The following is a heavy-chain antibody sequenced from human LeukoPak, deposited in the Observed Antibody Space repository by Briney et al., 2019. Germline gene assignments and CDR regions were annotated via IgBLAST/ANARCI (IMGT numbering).Heavy chain of an antibody. V-gene: IGHV4-4*02. Sequence: SETLSLTCAVSGGSISSSNWWSWVRQPPGKGLEWIGEIYHSGSTNYNPSLKSRVTISVDKSKNQFSLKLSSVTAADTAVYYCARGGEVGATTLFDYWGQGTLVTVSS. CDR2: IYHSGST. J-gene: IGHJ4*02. CDR1: GGSISSSNW. D-gene: IGHD1-26*01. CDR3: ARGGEVGATTLFDY.